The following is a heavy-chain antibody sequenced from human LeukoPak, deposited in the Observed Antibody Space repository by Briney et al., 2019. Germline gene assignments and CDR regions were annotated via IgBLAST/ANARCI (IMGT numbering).Heavy chain of an antibody. D-gene: IGHD3-3*01. CDR2: ISSSNSYI. J-gene: IGHJ4*02. V-gene: IGHV3-21*04. Sequence: GGSLRLSCAASGFTFSSYSMNWVRQAPGKGLEWVSSISSSNSYIYYADSVKGRFTISRDNAKNSLYLQMNSLRAEDTAVYYCAKVSTYYDFWSGYYPDWGQGTLVTVSS. CDR3: AKVSTYYDFWSGYYPD. CDR1: GFTFSSYS.